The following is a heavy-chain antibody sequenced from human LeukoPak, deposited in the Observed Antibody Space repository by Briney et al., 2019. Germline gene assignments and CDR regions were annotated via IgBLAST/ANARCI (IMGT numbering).Heavy chain of an antibody. V-gene: IGHV3-48*03. CDR3: ARDRPSDYVWGSYRYRASDFDY. CDR2: ISSSGSTI. CDR1: GFTFSSYE. D-gene: IGHD3-16*02. Sequence: PGGSLRLSCAASGFTFSSYEVNWVRQAPGKGLEWVSYISSSGSTIYYADSVKGRFTSSRDNAKISLYLQMNSLRAEDTAVYYCARDRPSDYVWGSYRYRASDFDYWGQGTLVTVSS. J-gene: IGHJ4*02.